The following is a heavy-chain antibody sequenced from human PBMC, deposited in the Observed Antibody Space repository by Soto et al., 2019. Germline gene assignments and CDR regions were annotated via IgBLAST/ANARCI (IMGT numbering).Heavy chain of an antibody. D-gene: IGHD3-3*01. J-gene: IGHJ3*02. V-gene: IGHV4-59*01. CDR1: GGSISSYY. CDR3: ARFAIFGVVINAFDI. Sequence: QVQLQESGPGLVKPSETLSLTCTVSGGSISSYYWSWIRQPPGKGLEWIGYIYYSGSTNYNPSLKSRVTISVDTSKNQFSLKLSSVTPADTAVYFCARFAIFGVVINAFDIWGQGTMVTVSS. CDR2: IYYSGST.